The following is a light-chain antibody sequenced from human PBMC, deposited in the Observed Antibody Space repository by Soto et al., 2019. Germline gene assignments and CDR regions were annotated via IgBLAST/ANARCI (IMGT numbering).Light chain of an antibody. CDR2: KAS. J-gene: IGKJ1*01. V-gene: IGKV1-5*03. CDR1: RNVGDW. CDR3: QEQGKYPLT. Sequence: DTQVTQARSNLPAQKEDSVTIADRASRNVGDWLAWFKQKPGKAPKLLIYKASTLESGVPSRFRGTASGTEFTLTISSLQPDDYASYYCQEQGKYPLTFGRGTKVDIK.